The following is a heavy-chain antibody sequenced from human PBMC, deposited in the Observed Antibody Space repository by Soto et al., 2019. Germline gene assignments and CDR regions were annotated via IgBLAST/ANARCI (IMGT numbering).Heavy chain of an antibody. CDR2: INQDGGKK. CDR1: RFTFSSYW. CDR3: ARDYRAD. Sequence: PGGSLRLSCAASRFTFSSYWMSWVRQAPGKGLEWVASINQDGGKKQYVDSVKGRFTMSRDNAENSLYLQMNSLRPEDTAVYYCARDYRADWGPGTLVTVSS. J-gene: IGHJ4*01. D-gene: IGHD4-4*01. V-gene: IGHV3-7*01.